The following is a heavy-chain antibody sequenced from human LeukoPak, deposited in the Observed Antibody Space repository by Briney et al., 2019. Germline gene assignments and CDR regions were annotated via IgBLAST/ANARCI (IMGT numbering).Heavy chain of an antibody. D-gene: IGHD3-16*01. CDR1: RFTFSSYG. V-gene: IGHV3-30*18. CDR2: ISYDGNNR. CDR3: AKVKGEVIGAFDI. Sequence: GRSLRLSCAASRFTFSSYGMHWVRQAPGKGLDWVAVISYDGNNRYCADSVKGRFTISRYNSKNTLYLQMNSLRAEDTAVYYCAKVKGEVIGAFDIWGQGTMVTVSS. J-gene: IGHJ3*02.